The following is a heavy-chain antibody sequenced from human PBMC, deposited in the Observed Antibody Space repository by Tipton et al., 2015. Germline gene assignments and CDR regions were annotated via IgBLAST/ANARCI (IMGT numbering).Heavy chain of an antibody. CDR3: ARARGRHGGLFDS. V-gene: IGHV4-59*07. J-gene: IGHJ4*02. CDR2: IRNSKYT. Sequence: TLSLTCAVSGESFSKYYWNWIRQSPGKGLEWIGYIRNSKYTFYNPSLESRVTISVHTSKTQFSLMLTSVTAADTAVYYCARARGRHGGLFDSWGQGILVTVSS. CDR1: GESFSKYY. D-gene: IGHD4-23*01.